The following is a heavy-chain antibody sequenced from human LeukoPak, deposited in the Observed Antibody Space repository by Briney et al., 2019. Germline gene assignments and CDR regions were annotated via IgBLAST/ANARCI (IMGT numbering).Heavy chain of an antibody. D-gene: IGHD1-14*01. Sequence: PSETLSLTCAVYGGSFSGYYWSWIRQPPGKGLEWIGEINHSGSTNNNPSLKSRVTIPVDTSKNQFSLKLSSVTAADTAVYYCARGITYFPDYWGQGTLVTVSS. CDR3: ARGITYFPDY. CDR1: GGSFSGYY. CDR2: INHSGST. J-gene: IGHJ4*02. V-gene: IGHV4-34*01.